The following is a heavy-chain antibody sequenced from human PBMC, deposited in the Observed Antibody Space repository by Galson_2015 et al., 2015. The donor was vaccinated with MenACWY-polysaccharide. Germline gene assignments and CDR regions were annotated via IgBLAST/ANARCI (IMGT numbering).Heavy chain of an antibody. CDR3: AKDLPLWGAPDFDY. CDR2: ILSDGSKK. CDR1: GFTFSSYA. J-gene: IGHJ4*02. D-gene: IGHD1-26*01. Sequence: SLRLSCAASGFTFSSYAMHWVRQAPDKGLEWVAVILSDGSKKYYAESVKGRFTISRDNSKNTLSLQMNSLRAEDTAIYYCAKDLPLWGAPDFDYWGQGTLVTVSS. V-gene: IGHV3-30*04.